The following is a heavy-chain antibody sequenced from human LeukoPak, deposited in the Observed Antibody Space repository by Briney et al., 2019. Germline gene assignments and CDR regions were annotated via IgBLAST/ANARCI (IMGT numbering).Heavy chain of an antibody. CDR1: GFTFSSYG. CDR2: ISYDGSNK. Sequence: GGSLRLSCAASGFTFSSYGMHWVRQAPGKGLEWVAVISYDGSNKYYADSVEGRFTISRDNAKNTLYLQMNSLRAEDTAVYYCAGSLGPLTEYWGQGTLVTVSS. CDR3: AGSLGPLTEY. J-gene: IGHJ4*02. V-gene: IGHV3-30*03. D-gene: IGHD7-27*01.